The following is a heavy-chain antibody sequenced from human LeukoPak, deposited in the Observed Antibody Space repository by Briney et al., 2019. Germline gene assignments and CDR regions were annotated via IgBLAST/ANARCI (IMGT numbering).Heavy chain of an antibody. D-gene: IGHD3-3*01. Sequence: SETLSLTCAVYGGSFSGYYWSWIRQPPGKGLEWIGEINHSGSNNYNPSLKSRVTISVDTSKNQFSLKLSSVTAADTAVYYCARAGRFWSGYRYYFDYWGQGTLVTVSS. CDR2: INHSGSN. CDR1: GGSFSGYY. V-gene: IGHV4-34*01. CDR3: ARAGRFWSGYRYYFDY. J-gene: IGHJ4*02.